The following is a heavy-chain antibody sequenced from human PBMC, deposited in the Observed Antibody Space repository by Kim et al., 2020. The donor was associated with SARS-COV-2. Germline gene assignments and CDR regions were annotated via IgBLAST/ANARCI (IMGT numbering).Heavy chain of an antibody. CDR3: AKEGLVAAAFDS. Sequence: GGSLRLSCAASGITFSAFGMHWVRQPPGKGLEWVAVIAHDGSYKYYADSVKGRFTISRDNSNNTLYLLMNSLRAEDTAVYYCAKEGLVAAAFDSWGQGTLVIVSS. D-gene: IGHD6-13*01. CDR1: GITFSAFG. V-gene: IGHV3-30*18. J-gene: IGHJ4*02. CDR2: IAHDGSYK.